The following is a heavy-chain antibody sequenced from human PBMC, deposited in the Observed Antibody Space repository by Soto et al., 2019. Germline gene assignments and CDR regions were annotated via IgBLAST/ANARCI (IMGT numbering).Heavy chain of an antibody. CDR2: INPNSGGT. CDR3: ARASLTGIYYYYGMDV. CDR1: GYTFTGYY. J-gene: IGHJ6*02. D-gene: IGHD1-20*01. Sequence: ASVKVSCKASGYTFTGYYMHWVRQAPGQGLEWMGWINPNSGGTNYAQKFQGRVTMTRDTSISTAYMELSRLRSDDTDVYYCARASLTGIYYYYGMDVWGQGTTVTVSS. V-gene: IGHV1-2*02.